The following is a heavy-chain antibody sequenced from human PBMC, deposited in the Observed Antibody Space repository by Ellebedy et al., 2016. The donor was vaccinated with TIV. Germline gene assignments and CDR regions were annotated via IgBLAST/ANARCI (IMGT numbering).Heavy chain of an antibody. CDR3: ARDPCSSTSCPWSDP. D-gene: IGHD2-2*01. CDR1: GGSISSYY. J-gene: IGHJ5*02. Sequence: SETLSLTCTVSGGSISSYYWSWIRQPAGKGLEWIGRIYTSGSTNYNPSLKSRVTMSVDTSKNQFSLKLSSVTAADTAVYYCARDPCSSTSCPWSDPWGQGTLVTVSS. V-gene: IGHV4-4*07. CDR2: IYTSGST.